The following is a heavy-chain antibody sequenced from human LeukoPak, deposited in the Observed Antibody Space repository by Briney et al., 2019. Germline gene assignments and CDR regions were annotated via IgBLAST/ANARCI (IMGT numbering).Heavy chain of an antibody. D-gene: IGHD6-13*01. CDR3: ARVRVSSSWYYYYMDV. J-gene: IGHJ6*03. CDR2: IYHSGST. Sequence: SGTLSLTCAVSGGSISSSNWWSWVRQPPGKGLEWIGEIYHSGSTNYNPSLKRRVTISVDKSKNHFSLKLSSVTAADTAVYYCARVRVSSSWYYYYMDVWGKGTTVTVSS. CDR1: GGSISSSNW. V-gene: IGHV4-4*02.